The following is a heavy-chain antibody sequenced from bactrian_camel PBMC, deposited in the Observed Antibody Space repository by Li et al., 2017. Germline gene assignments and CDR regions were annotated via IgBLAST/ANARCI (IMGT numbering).Heavy chain of an antibody. CDR3: AAFLRRGTCGIGGATDFRD. V-gene: IGHV3S53*01. CDR2: IRTDGIT. CDR1: GSLISTDC. J-gene: IGHJ6*01. D-gene: IGHD2*01. Sequence: HVQLVESGGDSVQPGGSLLLSCEASGSLISTDCMGWFRQAPGKEREGVAIIRTDGITSYEDSVKGRFTSSKDNAKPTLYLQMNSLKPEDTAMYYCAAFLRRGTCGIGGATDFRDWGQGTQVTVS.